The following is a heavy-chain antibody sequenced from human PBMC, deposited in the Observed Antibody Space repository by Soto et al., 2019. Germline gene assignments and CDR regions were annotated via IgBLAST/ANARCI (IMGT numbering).Heavy chain of an antibody. Sequence: GGSLRLSCAASGFTFSNAWMSWVRQAPGKGLEWVGRIKSKTDGGTTDYAAPVKGRFTISRDDSKNTLNLQMNSLKTEDTAVYYCAADQPQAARYYFDYWGQGTLVTVSS. J-gene: IGHJ4*02. V-gene: IGHV3-15*01. CDR3: AADQPQAARYYFDY. CDR2: IKSKTDGGTT. CDR1: GFTFSNAW. D-gene: IGHD6-6*01.